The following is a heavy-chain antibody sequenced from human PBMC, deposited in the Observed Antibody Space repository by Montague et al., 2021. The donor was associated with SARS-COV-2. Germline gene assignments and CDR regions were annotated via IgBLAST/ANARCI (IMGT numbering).Heavy chain of an antibody. CDR2: INHSGST. Sequence: SETLSLTCAVSGGSFSSYYWSWIRQPPGKGLEWIGEINHSGSTNYNPSLKSRVTISVDTSKNQFSLKLSSVTAADTAVYYCARGRRILLWFGELLSVGDYCGMDVWGQGTTVTVSS. CDR1: GGSFSSYY. D-gene: IGHD3-10*01. CDR3: ARGRRILLWFGELLSVGDYCGMDV. V-gene: IGHV4-34*01. J-gene: IGHJ6*02.